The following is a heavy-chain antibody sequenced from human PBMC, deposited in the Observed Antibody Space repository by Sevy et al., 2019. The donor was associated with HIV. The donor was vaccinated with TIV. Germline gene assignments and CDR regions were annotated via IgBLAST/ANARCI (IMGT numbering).Heavy chain of an antibody. CDR3: ARESYDFWTGPVDYDYGMDV. V-gene: IGHV1-2*02. CDR2: INPKSGAT. J-gene: IGHJ6*02. Sequence: ASVKVSCKASGYTFSDSGYYVHWVRQAPGQGLEWMGWINPKSGATNYGQKFQGRVTMTRDTSVSTANMELSRLRSDDRAGYYCARESYDFWTGPVDYDYGMDVWGQGTTVTVSS. D-gene: IGHD3-3*01. CDR1: GYTFSDSGYY.